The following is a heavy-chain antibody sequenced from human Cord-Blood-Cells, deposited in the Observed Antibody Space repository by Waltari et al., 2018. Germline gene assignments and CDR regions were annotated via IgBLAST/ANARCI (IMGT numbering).Heavy chain of an antibody. CDR1: GFSLSTSGMC. V-gene: IGHV2-70*01. CDR2: IDWDDDK. D-gene: IGHD6-13*01. J-gene: IGHJ4*02. CDR3: ARIPQYSSSWFFDY. Sequence: QVTLRESGPALVKPTQTITLTCTFSGFSLSTSGMCVSWIRQPPGKALEWLALIDWDDDKYYSTSLKTRLTISKDTSKNQVVLTMTNMDPVDTATYYCARIPQYSSSWFFDYWGQGTLVTVSS.